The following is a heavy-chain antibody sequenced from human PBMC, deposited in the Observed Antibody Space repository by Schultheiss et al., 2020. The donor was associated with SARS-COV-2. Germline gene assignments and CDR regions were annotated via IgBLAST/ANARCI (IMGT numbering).Heavy chain of an antibody. D-gene: IGHD3-22*01. Sequence: SETLSLTCTVSGGSISSYYWSWIRQPPGKGLEWIGFISYSGSTNYNPSLKSRVTISVDKSKNQFSLKLSSVTAADTAVYYCARYLNYYDSSGYFALFDYWGQGTLVTVSS. CDR2: ISYSGST. V-gene: IGHV4-59*12. CDR3: ARYLNYYDSSGYFALFDY. CDR1: GGSISSYY. J-gene: IGHJ4*02.